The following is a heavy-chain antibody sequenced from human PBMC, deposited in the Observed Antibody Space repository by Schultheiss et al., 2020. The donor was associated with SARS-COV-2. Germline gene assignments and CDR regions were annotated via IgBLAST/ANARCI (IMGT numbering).Heavy chain of an antibody. J-gene: IGHJ4*02. Sequence: SETLSLTCTVSGGSISSSSYYWGWIRQPPGKGLEWIGSIYHSGSTYYNPSLKSRVTISVDRSKNQFSLKLSSVTAADTAVYYCARGRTGRLDYWGQGTLVTVSS. CDR3: ARGRTGRLDY. CDR1: GGSISSSSYY. V-gene: IGHV4-39*07. CDR2: IYHSGST. D-gene: IGHD1-1*01.